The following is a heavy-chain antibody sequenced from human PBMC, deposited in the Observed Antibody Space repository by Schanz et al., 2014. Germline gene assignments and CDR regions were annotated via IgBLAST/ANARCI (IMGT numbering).Heavy chain of an antibody. CDR1: GFTFSNYA. Sequence: VQLLESGGGLVRPGGSLRLSCAASGFTFSNYAMSWVRQAPGKGLEWVSSISSSGSYIHYADSVKGRFTISRDNAKNTLYLQMNSLRAEDTAVYYCARDRGYCSGGSCLAFDYWGQGTLVTVSS. J-gene: IGHJ4*02. CDR3: ARDRGYCSGGSCLAFDY. V-gene: IGHV3-21*01. CDR2: ISSSGSYI. D-gene: IGHD2-15*01.